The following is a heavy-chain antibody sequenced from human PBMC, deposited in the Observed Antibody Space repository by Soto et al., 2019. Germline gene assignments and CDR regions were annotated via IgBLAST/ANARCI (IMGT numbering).Heavy chain of an antibody. Sequence: QVQLRESGPRLVKTSGTLSLTCAVSGGSISSTNWWTWVRQTPGKGLEWIGEIYHTGSPTYSPLPRGRATISVDKSNNQCSLRLISVTAADTAVYYCATLPPRIVVSLLPIPTWGQGILVTVSS. CDR3: ATLPPRIVVSLLPIPT. CDR2: IYHTGSP. V-gene: IGHV4-4*02. CDR1: GGSISSTNW. D-gene: IGHD2-21*01. J-gene: IGHJ5*02.